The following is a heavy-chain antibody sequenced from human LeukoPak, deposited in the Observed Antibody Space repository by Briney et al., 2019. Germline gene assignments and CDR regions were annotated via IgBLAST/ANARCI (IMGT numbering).Heavy chain of an antibody. CDR1: GYSISSGYY. D-gene: IGHD2-8*01. CDR3: SRLSGYCTNGVCYTAFDY. V-gene: IGHV4-38-2*01. J-gene: IGHJ4*02. Sequence: SETLSLTCAVSGYSISSGYYWGWIRQPPGKGLEWIATIYHSGSTYYNPSLRSRVTISVDTSKNQLSLKLSSVTAADTAVYFCSRLSGYCTNGVCYTAFDYWGQGTLVTVSS. CDR2: IYHSGST.